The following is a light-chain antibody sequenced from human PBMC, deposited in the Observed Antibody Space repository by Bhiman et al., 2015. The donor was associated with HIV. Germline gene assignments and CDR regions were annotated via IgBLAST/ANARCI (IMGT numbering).Light chain of an antibody. Sequence: QSALTQPPSASGSPGQSVAISCIGTNNDIGKYDTVSWYQQHPGKAPKLIIYEVNRRPSGVPDRFSASKSGNTASLAISGLQAEDEADYYCSSKTTSPTFHVLFGGGTKLDRP. J-gene: IGLJ2*01. CDR3: SSKTTSPTFHVL. CDR2: EVN. CDR1: NNDIGKYDT. V-gene: IGLV2-18*02.